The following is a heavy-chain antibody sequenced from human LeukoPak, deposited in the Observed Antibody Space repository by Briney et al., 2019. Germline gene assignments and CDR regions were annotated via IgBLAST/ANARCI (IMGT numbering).Heavy chain of an antibody. D-gene: IGHD2-2*01. CDR2: IYYSGST. CDR1: GGSISSGDYY. Sequence: ASQTLSLTCTVSGGSISSGDYYWSWIRQPPGKGLEWIGYIYYSGSTYYNPSLKSRLTISVDTSKNQFSLKLNSVTAADTAVYYCARGGDHLLQNWFDPWGQGTLVAVSS. J-gene: IGHJ5*02. V-gene: IGHV4-30-4*01. CDR3: ARGGDHLLQNWFDP.